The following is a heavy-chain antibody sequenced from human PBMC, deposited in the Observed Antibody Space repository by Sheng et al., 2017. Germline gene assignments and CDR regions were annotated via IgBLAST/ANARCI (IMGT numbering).Heavy chain of an antibody. CDR2: ISSSGTSM. D-gene: IGHD5-12*01. Sequence: EVQLVESGGGLVQPGGSLRLSCAASGFTFSLYEMTWVRQAPGRGLEWVSSISSSGTSMYYADSVKGRFIISRDNAKNSLYLQMDSLSAEDTALYYCARLLQATDYWGQGTLVTVSS. J-gene: IGHJ4*02. V-gene: IGHV3-48*03. CDR1: GFTFSLYE. CDR3: ARLLQATDY.